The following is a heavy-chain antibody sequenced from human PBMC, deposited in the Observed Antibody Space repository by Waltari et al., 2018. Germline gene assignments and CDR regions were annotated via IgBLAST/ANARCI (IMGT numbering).Heavy chain of an antibody. Sequence: QVQLVQSGAEVKKPGASVTVSCKASGYTFTGYYMHWVRQAPGQGLEWMGRINPNRGGTNYAQKFQGRVTMTRETSISTAYMELSRLRSDDTAVYYCARLSITGTPQRDYWGQGTLVTVSS. J-gene: IGHJ4*02. CDR1: GYTFTGYY. CDR2: INPNRGGT. CDR3: ARLSITGTPQRDY. D-gene: IGHD1-7*01. V-gene: IGHV1-2*06.